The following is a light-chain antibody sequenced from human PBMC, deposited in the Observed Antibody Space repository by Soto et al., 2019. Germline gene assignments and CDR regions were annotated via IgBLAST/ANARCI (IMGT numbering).Light chain of an antibody. Sequence: DIQMTQSPLSVSASVGARVTITCRASQDISGWLAWYQQKPGRAPKLLIYAASSLQSGVPSRFSGSGSGTEFTLTISSLQPEDFAAYYCQQDNSFPITFGQGTRLEIK. V-gene: IGKV1D-12*01. CDR1: QDISGW. CDR2: AAS. J-gene: IGKJ5*01. CDR3: QQDNSFPIT.